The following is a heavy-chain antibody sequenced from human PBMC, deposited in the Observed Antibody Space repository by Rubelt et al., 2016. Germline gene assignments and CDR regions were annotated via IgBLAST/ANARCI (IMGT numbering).Heavy chain of an antibody. CDR3: ARPSIIDDNSSGPYFDY. CDR2: IYNGGST. J-gene: IGHJ4*02. Sequence: EVQLVESGGGLVHPGGSLRLSCVVSGFTVSSNYMSWVRQAPGKGLEWVSVIYNGGSTYYAESVKGRFTISRDKSKNTLYLQMNSLRADDTAVYYCARPSIIDDNSSGPYFDYWGQGTLVTVSS. V-gene: IGHV3-66*04. CDR1: GFTVSSNY. D-gene: IGHD3-22*01.